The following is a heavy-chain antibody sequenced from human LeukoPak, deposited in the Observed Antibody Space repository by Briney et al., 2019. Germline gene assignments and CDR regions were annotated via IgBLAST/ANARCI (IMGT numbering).Heavy chain of an antibody. D-gene: IGHD4-17*01. Sequence: SQTLSLTCTVSGGSISSGSYYWSWIRQPAGKGLKWIGRIYTSGSTNYNPSLKSRVTISVDTSKNQFSLKLSSVTAADTAVYYCATTVPRGPYYYYYYYMDVWGKGTTVTVSS. CDR1: GGSISSGSYY. V-gene: IGHV4-61*02. CDR2: IYTSGST. CDR3: ATTVPRGPYYYYYYYMDV. J-gene: IGHJ6*03.